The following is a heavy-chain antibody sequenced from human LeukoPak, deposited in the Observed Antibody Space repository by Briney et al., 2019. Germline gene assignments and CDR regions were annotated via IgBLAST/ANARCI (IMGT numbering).Heavy chain of an antibody. V-gene: IGHV3-23*01. CDR2: ISGSGGST. J-gene: IGHJ4*02. Sequence: PGGSLRLSCAASGFTFSSYGMRWVRQAPGKGLEWVSAISGSGGSTYYADSVKGRFTISRDNSKNTLYLQMNSLRAEDTAVYYCAKGRPYSSSSFDYWGQGTLVTVSS. CDR1: GFTFSSYG. CDR3: AKGRPYSSSSFDY. D-gene: IGHD6-6*01.